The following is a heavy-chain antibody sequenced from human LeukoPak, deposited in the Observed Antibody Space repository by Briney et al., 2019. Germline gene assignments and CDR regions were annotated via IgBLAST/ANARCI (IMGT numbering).Heavy chain of an antibody. Sequence: ASVKVSCKASGYTFTCYYMHWVRQAPGQGGEWMGWINPNSGGTNYAQKFQGRVTMTRDTAISTAYMELSRLRSGDTAVYYCARFRRNDSSGYYSYACDYWGQGTLVTVSS. V-gene: IGHV1-2*02. D-gene: IGHD3-22*01. CDR2: INPNSGGT. J-gene: IGHJ4*02. CDR3: ARFRRNDSSGYYSYACDY. CDR1: GYTFTCYY.